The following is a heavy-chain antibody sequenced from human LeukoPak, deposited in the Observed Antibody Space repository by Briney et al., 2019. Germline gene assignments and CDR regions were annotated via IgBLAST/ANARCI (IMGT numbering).Heavy chain of an antibody. Sequence: PSETLSLTCAVYGGSFSGYYWSWIRQPPGKGLEWIGEINHSGSTNYNPSLKSRVTISVDTSKNQFSLKLSSVTAADTAVYHCARHHSYYAVAGWFDPWGQGTLVTVSS. J-gene: IGHJ5*02. CDR3: ARHHSYYAVAGWFDP. CDR1: GGSFSGYY. D-gene: IGHD3-10*01. CDR2: INHSGST. V-gene: IGHV4-34*01.